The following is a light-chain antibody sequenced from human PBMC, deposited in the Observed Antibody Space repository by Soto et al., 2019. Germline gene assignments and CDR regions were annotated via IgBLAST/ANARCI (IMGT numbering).Light chain of an antibody. CDR3: QGYSKWPLFT. CDR1: QSVGRN. CDR2: AAS. Sequence: EIVVTQSPGILSVSPGGRATLSCRASQSVGRNLAWYQQKPGQAPTLLIYAASTRATGLPARFSGSGSGTDFTDTISSLQSEDFAVYYCQGYSKWPLFTFGPGTRVDIK. J-gene: IGKJ3*01. V-gene: IGKV3-15*01.